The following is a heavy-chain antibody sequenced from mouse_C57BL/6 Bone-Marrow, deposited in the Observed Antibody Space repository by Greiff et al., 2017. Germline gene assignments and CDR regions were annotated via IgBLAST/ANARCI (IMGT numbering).Heavy chain of an antibody. Sequence: QVQLKQSGAELVRPGTSVKVSCKASGYAFTNYLIEWVKQRPGQGLEWIGVINTGSGGTNYNEKLKGKATLTADKSSSTAYMQLSSLTSEDSAVYFCARYYYVSYFDYWGQGTTLTVSS. J-gene: IGHJ2*01. CDR1: GYAFTNYL. CDR3: ARYYYVSYFDY. D-gene: IGHD1-1*01. CDR2: INTGSGGT. V-gene: IGHV1-54*01.